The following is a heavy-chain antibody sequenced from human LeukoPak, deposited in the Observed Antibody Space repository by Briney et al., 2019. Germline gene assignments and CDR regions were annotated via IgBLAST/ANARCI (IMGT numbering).Heavy chain of an antibody. J-gene: IGHJ4*02. CDR2: ISSNGGST. CDR1: GFTLSIYS. V-gene: IGHV3-64*01. D-gene: IGHD1-26*01. CDR3: ARDAEVGATDY. Sequence: GGSLRLSCAASGFTLSIYSMHSARQAPGKGLEYVSAISSNGGSTYYANSVKGRFTISRDNSKNTLYLQMGSLRAEDMAVYYCARDAEVGATDYWGQGTLVTVSS.